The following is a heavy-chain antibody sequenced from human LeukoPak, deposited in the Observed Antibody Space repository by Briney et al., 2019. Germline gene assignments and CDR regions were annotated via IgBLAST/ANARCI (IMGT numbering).Heavy chain of an antibody. V-gene: IGHV3-23*01. CDR3: ARDFGSPAVYYMDV. CDR2: ISGSGGST. CDR1: GFTFSSYA. Sequence: PGGSLRLSCAASGFTFSSYAMNWVRQAPGKGLEWVSAISGSGGSTNYADSVKGRLTISRDNSKDTLFLQMNSLRVEDTAVYYCARDFGSPAVYYMDVWGKGTTVTVSS. D-gene: IGHD3-10*01. J-gene: IGHJ6*03.